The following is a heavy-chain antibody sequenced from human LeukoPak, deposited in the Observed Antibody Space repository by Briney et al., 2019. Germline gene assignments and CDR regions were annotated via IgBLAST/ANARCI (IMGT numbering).Heavy chain of an antibody. CDR1: GGSISSSSYY. Sequence: SETLSLTCTVSGGSISSSSYYWGWIRQPPGKGLEWIGSIYYSGSTYYNPSLKSRVTISVDTSKNQFSLKLSSVTAADTAVYYCARDRLASFDYWGHGILVTVSS. V-gene: IGHV4-39*07. CDR3: ARDRLASFDY. CDR2: IYYSGST. D-gene: IGHD3-3*02. J-gene: IGHJ4*01.